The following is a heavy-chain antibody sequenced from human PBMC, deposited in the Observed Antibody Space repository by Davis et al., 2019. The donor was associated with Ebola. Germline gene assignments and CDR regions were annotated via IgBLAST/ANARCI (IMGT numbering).Heavy chain of an antibody. CDR1: GFTFSSYE. Sequence: SLKISCAASGFTFSSYEMNWVRQAPGKGLEWVSYISSSGSTIYYADSVKVRFTISRDNAKNSLYLQMNSLRAEDTAVYYCSRGLSSGWSKWGQGTLVTVSS. D-gene: IGHD6-19*01. CDR3: SRGLSSGWSK. CDR2: ISSSGSTI. J-gene: IGHJ4*02. V-gene: IGHV3-48*03.